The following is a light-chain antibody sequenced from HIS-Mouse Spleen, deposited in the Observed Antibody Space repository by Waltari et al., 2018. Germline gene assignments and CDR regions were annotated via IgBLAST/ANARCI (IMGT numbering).Light chain of an antibody. V-gene: IGLV2-23*01. CDR2: EGS. J-gene: IGLJ3*02. CDR3: CSYAGSSTYWV. Sequence: QSALTQPASVSGSPGQSITISCTGTSSDVGSYNLVSWYQQHPGKAPKLMIYEGSQRPSGVSKRFSGSKSGKTGSLTISGLQAEDEADYYCCSYAGSSTYWVFGGGTKLTVL. CDR1: SSDVGSYNL.